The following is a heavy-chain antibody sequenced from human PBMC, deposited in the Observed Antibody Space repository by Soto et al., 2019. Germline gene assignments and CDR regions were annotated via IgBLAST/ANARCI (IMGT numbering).Heavy chain of an antibody. CDR3: ARGRVCRY. D-gene: IGHD2-8*01. V-gene: IGHV4-34*01. CDR2: INHSGST. CDR1: GGAFSGYY. J-gene: IGHJ4*02. Sequence: QVQLQQWGAGLLKPSETLSLTCAVYGGAFSGYYWSWIRQPPGKGLEWIGEINHSGSTNYNPSLKSRVTISVDTSKNQFSLKLSSVTAADTAVYYCARGRVCRYWGQGTLVTVSS.